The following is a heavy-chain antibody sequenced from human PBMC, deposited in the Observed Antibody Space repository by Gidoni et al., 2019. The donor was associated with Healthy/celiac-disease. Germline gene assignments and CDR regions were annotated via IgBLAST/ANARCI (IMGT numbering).Heavy chain of an antibody. CDR1: GFTFSSDA. CDR3: ARGVAGSYSWFDP. V-gene: IGHV3-30*04. D-gene: IGHD1-26*01. Sequence: QVQLVESGGGVVQPGRSLRPSCAASGFTFSSDAMHWVRQAPGKGLEWVAVISYDGSNKYYADSVKGRFTISRDNSKNTLYLQMNSLRAEDTAVYYCARGVAGSYSWFDPWGQGTQVTVSS. CDR2: ISYDGSNK. J-gene: IGHJ5*02.